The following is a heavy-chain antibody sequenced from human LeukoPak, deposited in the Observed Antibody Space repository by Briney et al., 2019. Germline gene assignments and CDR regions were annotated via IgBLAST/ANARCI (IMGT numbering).Heavy chain of an antibody. CDR2: ISYDGSNK. CDR3: AKGGLEISLLGYFDY. J-gene: IGHJ4*02. CDR1: GFTFSSYG. Sequence: PGGSLRLSCAASGFTFSSYGMHWVRQAPGKGLEWVAVISYDGSNKYYADSVKGRFTISRDNSKNTLYLQMNSLRAEDTAVYYCAKGGLEISLLGYFDYWGQGTLVTVSS. D-gene: IGHD5-24*01. V-gene: IGHV3-30*18.